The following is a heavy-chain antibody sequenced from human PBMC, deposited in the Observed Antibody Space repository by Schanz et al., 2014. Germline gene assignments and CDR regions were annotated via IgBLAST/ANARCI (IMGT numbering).Heavy chain of an antibody. CDR3: AKDTGYCHGGACYCFEY. J-gene: IGHJ4*02. Sequence: VQLVESGGGVVQPGRSRRLSCEASGFTFSSYGMHWVRQAPGRGLEWVAVISYDGNNEDYADSVKGRFSISRDNSQNTVYLQMDSLRPEDTAVYFCAKDTGYCHGGACYCFEYGGVGILVTVSS. V-gene: IGHV3-30*18. CDR2: ISYDGNNE. CDR1: GFTFSSYG. D-gene: IGHD2-8*02.